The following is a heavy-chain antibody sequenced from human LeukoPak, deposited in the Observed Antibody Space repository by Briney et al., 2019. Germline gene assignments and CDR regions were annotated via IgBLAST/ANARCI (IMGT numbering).Heavy chain of an antibody. Sequence: PGGSLRLSCAASGFNFSSYAMSWVRQAPGKGLEWVSAISGSGGSTYYADSVKGRFTISRDNSKNTLYLQMNSLRAEDTAVYYCAKERVPDNYYYYYMDVWGKGTTVTVSS. CDR2: ISGSGGST. J-gene: IGHJ6*03. CDR1: GFNFSSYA. D-gene: IGHD3-10*02. CDR3: AKERVPDNYYYYYMDV. V-gene: IGHV3-23*01.